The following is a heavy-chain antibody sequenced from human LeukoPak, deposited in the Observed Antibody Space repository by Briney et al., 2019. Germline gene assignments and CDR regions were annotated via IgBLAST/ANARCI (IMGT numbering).Heavy chain of an antibody. CDR3: ARTQLLPDDVLDF. CDR1: GFTFSSYW. J-gene: IGHJ3*01. D-gene: IGHD2-21*01. Sequence: PGGSLRLSCAASGFTFSSYWMHWVRQAPGKGPVWVSRLNGDGTSTSYADSVKGRFTISRDNAKSTLYLQMNSLRVEDTAVYYCARTQLLPDDVLDFWGQGTMVTVSS. CDR2: LNGDGTST. V-gene: IGHV3-74*01.